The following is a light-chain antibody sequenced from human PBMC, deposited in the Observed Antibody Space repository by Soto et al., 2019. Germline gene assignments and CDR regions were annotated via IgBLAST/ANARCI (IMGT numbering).Light chain of an antibody. CDR2: GAS. J-gene: IGKJ3*01. Sequence: EIVWTQSPGTLSLSPGERATVSCRASEGVSTSYLAWNQNKPGQAPRLLISGASARATRIPDRFSVSASWTYFTLTISRLEPEDFAVYYCQHYGTSALFGPGTKVDIK. CDR1: EGVSTSY. V-gene: IGKV3-20*01. CDR3: QHYGTSAL.